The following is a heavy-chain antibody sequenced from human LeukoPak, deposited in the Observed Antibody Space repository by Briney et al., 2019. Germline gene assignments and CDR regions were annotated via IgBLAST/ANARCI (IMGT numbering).Heavy chain of an antibody. Sequence: GSLRLSCAASGFSLRDYAMHWVRQAPGKGPQWVASIWYDGSNEQYADSVKGRFTISRDNSKNTLYVQMNSLRVEDTAVYYCVRWPKNIAWYAMDVWGQGTSVTVSS. V-gene: IGHV3-33*01. CDR2: IWYDGSNE. CDR1: GFSLRDYA. J-gene: IGHJ6*02. CDR3: VRWPKNIAWYAMDV. D-gene: IGHD2/OR15-2a*01.